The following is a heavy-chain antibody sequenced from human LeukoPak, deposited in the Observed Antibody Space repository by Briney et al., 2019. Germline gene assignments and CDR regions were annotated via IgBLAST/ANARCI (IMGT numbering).Heavy chain of an antibody. Sequence: GGSLRLSCAASGFNLSDYYMSWIRQAPGKGLEWVSYSSSSGSTIYYADSVKGRFAISRDNAKNSLYLQMNSLRAEDTAVYYCARRRDFIDYWGQGTLVTVSP. V-gene: IGHV3-11*01. CDR1: GFNLSDYY. J-gene: IGHJ4*02. CDR2: SSSSGSTI. CDR3: ARRRDFIDY. D-gene: IGHD3/OR15-3a*01.